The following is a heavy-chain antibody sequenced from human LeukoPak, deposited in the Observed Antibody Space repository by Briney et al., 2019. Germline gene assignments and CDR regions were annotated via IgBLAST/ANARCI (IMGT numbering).Heavy chain of an antibody. Sequence: PGGSLRLSCAASGFTFSSYAMHWVRQAPGKGLEWVAVISYDGSNKYYADSVKGRFTISRDNSKNTLYLQMNSLRAEDTAVYYCAGDYYDILTGYQYYYYYYGMDVWGQGTTVTVSS. V-gene: IGHV3-30-3*01. CDR3: AGDYYDILTGYQYYYYYYGMDV. D-gene: IGHD3-9*01. CDR1: GFTFSSYA. CDR2: ISYDGSNK. J-gene: IGHJ6*02.